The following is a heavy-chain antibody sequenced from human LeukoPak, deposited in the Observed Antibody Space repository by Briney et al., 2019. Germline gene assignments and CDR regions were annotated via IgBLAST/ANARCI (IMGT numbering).Heavy chain of an antibody. Sequence: ASVKVTCKASGYTFTSYGISWVRQAPGQGLEWMGWISAYNGNRNYAQKFQGRVTLTTDTSTSMAYMELRSLRSDDTAVYYCARDTYTTVTAMDVWGKGTTVTVSS. V-gene: IGHV1-18*01. CDR3: ARDTYTTVTAMDV. J-gene: IGHJ6*03. CDR2: ISAYNGNR. D-gene: IGHD4-17*01. CDR1: GYTFTSYG.